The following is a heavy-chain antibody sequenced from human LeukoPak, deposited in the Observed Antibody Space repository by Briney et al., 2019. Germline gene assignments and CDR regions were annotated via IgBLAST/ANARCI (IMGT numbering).Heavy chain of an antibody. CDR2: IRNEAYGGTI. CDR3: TRGGIVARIGYAMDV. V-gene: IGHV3-49*03. Sequence: PGGSLRLSCAASGFTFRTYWMSWIRQTPGKGLEWVGLIRNEAYGGTIEYAATVEGRFSISRDNSKSIAYLQMNSLQTEDTAVYYCTRGGIVARIGYAMDVWGQGTTVTVFS. D-gene: IGHD5-12*01. CDR1: GFTFRTYW. J-gene: IGHJ6*02.